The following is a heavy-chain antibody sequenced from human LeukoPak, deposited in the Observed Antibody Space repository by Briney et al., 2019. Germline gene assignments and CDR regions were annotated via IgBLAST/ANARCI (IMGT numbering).Heavy chain of an antibody. Sequence: GGSLRLSCAASGFTVSSNYMSWVRQAPGKGLEWVSVIYSGGSTYYADSVKGRFTISRDNSKNTLYLQMNSLRAEDTAVYYCAREGYDSSGKPFYYFDYWGQGTLVTVSS. D-gene: IGHD3-22*01. CDR1: GFTVSSNY. V-gene: IGHV3-66*01. CDR3: AREGYDSSGKPFYYFDY. J-gene: IGHJ4*02. CDR2: IYSGGST.